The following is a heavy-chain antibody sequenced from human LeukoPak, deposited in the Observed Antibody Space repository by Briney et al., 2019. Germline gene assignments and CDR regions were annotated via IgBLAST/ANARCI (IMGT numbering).Heavy chain of an antibody. CDR2: ILYDGSNK. Sequence: GGSLRLSCAASGFAFSSYAMHWVRQAPGKGLEWVAVILYDGSNKYYADSVKGRFTISRDNSKNTLYLEMSSLRAEDTAAYYCARPTTASTIYEYYFDYWGQGTLVTVSS. CDR3: ARPTTASTIYEYYFDY. CDR1: GFAFSSYA. J-gene: IGHJ4*02. D-gene: IGHD4-11*01. V-gene: IGHV3-30-3*01.